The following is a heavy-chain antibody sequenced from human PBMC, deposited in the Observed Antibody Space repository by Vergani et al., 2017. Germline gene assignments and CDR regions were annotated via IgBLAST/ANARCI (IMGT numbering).Heavy chain of an antibody. CDR2: ISGSGGST. CDR3: AKALRGRFGGPGVF. J-gene: IGHJ4*02. V-gene: IGHV3-23*01. Sequence: EVQLLESGGGLVQPGGSLRLSCAASGFTFSSYAMSWVRQAPGKGLEWVSAISGSGGSTYYADSVKGRFTISRDNSKNTLYLQMNGLGAEDTAVYYCAKALRGRFGGPGVFGGRGTLVTVSS. D-gene: IGHD3-10*01. CDR1: GFTFSSYA.